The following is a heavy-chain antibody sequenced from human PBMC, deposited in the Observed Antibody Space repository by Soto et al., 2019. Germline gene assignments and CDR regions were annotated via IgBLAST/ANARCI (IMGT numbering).Heavy chain of an antibody. CDR2: IVPIFGTA. D-gene: IGHD5-12*01. CDR3: ARSEMGGYSGYGYMDV. Sequence: QVQLVQSGAEVKKPGSSVKVSCKASGGTFSSYAISWVRQAPGQGLEWMGGIVPIFGTANYAQKFQGRVTITADESTSTAYMELSSLRSEDTAVYYCARSEMGGYSGYGYMDVWGQGTTVTVSS. J-gene: IGHJ6*02. CDR1: GGTFSSYA. V-gene: IGHV1-69*01.